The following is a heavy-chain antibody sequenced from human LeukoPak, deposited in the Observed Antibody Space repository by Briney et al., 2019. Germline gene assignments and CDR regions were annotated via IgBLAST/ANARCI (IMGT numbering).Heavy chain of an antibody. CDR2: INPNSGGT. J-gene: IGHJ4*02. D-gene: IGHD3-22*01. Sequence: ASVKVSCKASGYTFTGYYMHWVRQAPGQGLEWMGWINPNSGGTNYAQKFQGRVTMTSDTSISTAYMELSRLRSDDTAVYYCARDNYDGAGYYLPGYWGQGTSVTVSS. V-gene: IGHV1-2*02. CDR1: GYTFTGYY. CDR3: ARDNYDGAGYYLPGY.